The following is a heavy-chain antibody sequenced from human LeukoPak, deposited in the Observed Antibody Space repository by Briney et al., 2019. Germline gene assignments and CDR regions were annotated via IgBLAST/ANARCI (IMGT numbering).Heavy chain of an antibody. CDR3: ARDLYGSGGDAFDI. CDR2: ISSSGSTI. D-gene: IGHD3-10*01. Sequence: GGSLRLSCAASGFTFSSYEMNWVRQAPGKGLEWVSYISSSGSTIYYADSVKGRFTISRDNAKNSLYLQMSSLRAEDTAVYYCARDLYGSGGDAFDIWGQGTMVTVSS. V-gene: IGHV3-48*03. J-gene: IGHJ3*02. CDR1: GFTFSSYE.